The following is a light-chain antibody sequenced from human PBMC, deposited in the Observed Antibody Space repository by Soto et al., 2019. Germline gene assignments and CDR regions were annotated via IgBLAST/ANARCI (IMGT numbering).Light chain of an antibody. J-gene: IGKJ1*01. CDR2: MGS. CDR3: MQTLQSPWT. Sequence: DSGMTQSPLSLPVTPGEPASICFRSIQSLLHSNGYNYLDWYLQKPGQSPQLLICMGSNRASGVPDRFSGSGSGTDFTLTISRVEAEDFGVYYCMQTLQSPWTFGQGTKVDIK. CDR1: QSLLHSNGYNY. V-gene: IGKV2-28*01.